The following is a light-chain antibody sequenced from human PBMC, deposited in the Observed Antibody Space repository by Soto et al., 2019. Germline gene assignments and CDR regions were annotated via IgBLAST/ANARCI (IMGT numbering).Light chain of an antibody. V-gene: IGKV2-28*01. CDR2: LGS. CDR3: MQALQTPLT. Sequence: DVVMTQSPLSLPVTPGEPASISCRSSQSLLHSDGSNHLDWFLQRPGQSPQVLIYLGSNRAPGVPDRFSGSGSGTDFTLKISRVEAEDVGVYYCMQALQTPLTFGGGTKVEIK. J-gene: IGKJ4*01. CDR1: QSLLHSDGSNH.